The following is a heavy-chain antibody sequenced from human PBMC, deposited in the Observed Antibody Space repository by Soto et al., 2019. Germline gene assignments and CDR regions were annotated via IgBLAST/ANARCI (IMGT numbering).Heavy chain of an antibody. CDR2: INPNSGGT. D-gene: IGHD6-13*01. CDR3: ARDRAAAGTYNWFDP. V-gene: IGHV1-2*04. J-gene: IGHJ5*02. Sequence: ASVKVSCKASGYTFTGYYMHWVRQAPGQGLEWMGWINPNSGGTNYAQKFQGWVTMTRDTSISTAYMELSRLRSDDTAVYYCARDRAAAGTYNWFDPWGQGTLVTVSS. CDR1: GYTFTGYY.